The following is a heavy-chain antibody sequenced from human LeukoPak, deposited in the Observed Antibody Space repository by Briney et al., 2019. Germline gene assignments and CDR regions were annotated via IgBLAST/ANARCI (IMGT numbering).Heavy chain of an antibody. J-gene: IGHJ4*02. CDR3: ARDGLQADYDSSGFFDY. CDR1: GFTFSIYS. Sequence: GGSLRLSCAASGFTFSIYSMNWLRQAPGKGLEWVSSFSSSSSYIYYADSVKGRFTISRDNARNSLYLQMNSLRAEDTAVYYCARDGLQADYDSSGFFDYWGQGTLVTVSS. D-gene: IGHD3-22*01. V-gene: IGHV3-21*01. CDR2: FSSSSSYI.